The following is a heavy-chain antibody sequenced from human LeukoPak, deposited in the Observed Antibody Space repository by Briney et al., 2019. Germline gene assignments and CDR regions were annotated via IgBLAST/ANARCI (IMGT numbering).Heavy chain of an antibody. CDR1: GFTVSNTY. J-gene: IGHJ4*02. D-gene: IGHD5-18*01. V-gene: IGHV3-53*01. CDR3: AKAKLWSPVH. CDR2: IYSGGST. Sequence: QAGGSLRLSCAASGFTVSNTYMNWVRQAPGKGLEWVSIIYSGGSTYYTDSVKGRFTISRDDPMNTLYLQMNSLRAEDTAVYYCAKAKLWSPVHWGQGTLVTVSS.